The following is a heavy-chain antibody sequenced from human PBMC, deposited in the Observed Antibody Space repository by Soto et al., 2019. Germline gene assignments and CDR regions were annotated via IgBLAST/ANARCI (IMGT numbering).Heavy chain of an antibody. CDR3: ARFPWGAGSGYDSDNYYGMDV. D-gene: IGHD5-12*01. V-gene: IGHV6-1*01. J-gene: IGHJ6*02. Sequence: SQTLSLTCAISGDSVHSNIAAWNWIRQSPSRGLEWLGRTYYRSKWYNDYAVSVKSRITINPDTSKNQFSLYLISVTPEDTAVYYCARFPWGAGSGYDSDNYYGMDVWGQGTTVTVSS. CDR1: GDSVHSNIAA. CDR2: TYYRSKWYN.